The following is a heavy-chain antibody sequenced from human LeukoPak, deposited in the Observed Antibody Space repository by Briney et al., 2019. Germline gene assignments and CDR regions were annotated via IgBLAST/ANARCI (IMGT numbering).Heavy chain of an antibody. D-gene: IGHD5-18*01. CDR1: GFTFSSYW. CDR2: VKQDESEK. V-gene: IGHV3-7*03. J-gene: IGHJ4*02. CDR3: VRARYSADSYYFDY. Sequence: GGSLRLSCAASGFTFSSYWMNWARQAPGKGLEWVASVKQDESEKYYVDSVKGRFTISRDKAKNSLYLQMNSLRAEDTAVYYCVRARYSADSYYFDYWGQGTLVTVSS.